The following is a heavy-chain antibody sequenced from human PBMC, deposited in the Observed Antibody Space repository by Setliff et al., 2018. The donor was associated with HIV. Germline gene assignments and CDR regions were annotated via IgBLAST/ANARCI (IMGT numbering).Heavy chain of an antibody. CDR1: GYTFTTYY. CDR2: LNPSEGTT. Sequence: ASVKVSCKASGYTFTTYYIHWVRQAPGQGLEWMGILNPSEGTTSFAQKFQGRVTVTRDTSTSTVYVDLSSLRADDTAVYYCVRGYRSAWNSWFDAWGQGTRVTVSS. J-gene: IGHJ5*02. V-gene: IGHV1-46*01. D-gene: IGHD6-19*01. CDR3: VRGYRSAWNSWFDA.